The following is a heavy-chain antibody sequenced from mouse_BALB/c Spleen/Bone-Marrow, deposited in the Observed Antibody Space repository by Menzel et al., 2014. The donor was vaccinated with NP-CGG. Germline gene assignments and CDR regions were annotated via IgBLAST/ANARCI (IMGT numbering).Heavy chain of an antibody. Sequence: QLQESGPELVKPGTSVKMSCKASGYTFTSYVIHWVKQKPGQGLEWIGYINPFNDGTKYNEKFKDKATLTSDKSSNTAYMELSSLTSEDSAVYYCARTGNYYGSSFDYWGQGTTLTVSS. CDR3: ARTGNYYGSSFDY. CDR1: GYTFTSYV. V-gene: IGHV1-14*01. CDR2: INPFNDGT. D-gene: IGHD1-1*01. J-gene: IGHJ2*01.